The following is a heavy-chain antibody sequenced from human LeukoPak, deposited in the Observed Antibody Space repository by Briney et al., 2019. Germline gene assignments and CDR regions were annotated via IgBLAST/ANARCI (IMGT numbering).Heavy chain of an antibody. Sequence: PSETLSLTCTVTGGSISSYYWSWIRQPPGKGPGWIGYIYYSGSTKYNPSLKSRVTISVDTSKNQFSLKLSSVTAADTAVYYCARTLSYSYALDYWGQGTLVTVSS. CDR1: GGSISSYY. D-gene: IGHD5-18*01. V-gene: IGHV4-59*08. J-gene: IGHJ4*02. CDR3: ARTLSYSYALDY. CDR2: IYYSGST.